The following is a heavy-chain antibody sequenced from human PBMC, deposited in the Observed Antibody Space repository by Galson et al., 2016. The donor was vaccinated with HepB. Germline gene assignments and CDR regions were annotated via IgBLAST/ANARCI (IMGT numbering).Heavy chain of an antibody. CDR3: ATSRDYYDTSGHPNDAFEI. Sequence: SVKVSCKVSGYTLTELSMHWVRQAPGKGLEWMGGFDPEDGETIFAQRFQGRVTMTEDTSTDTAYMELSSLRSEDTAVYYCATSRDYYDTSGHPNDAFEIWGQGTMVTVSS. D-gene: IGHD3-22*01. V-gene: IGHV1-24*01. CDR2: FDPEDGET. CDR1: GYTLTELS. J-gene: IGHJ3*02.